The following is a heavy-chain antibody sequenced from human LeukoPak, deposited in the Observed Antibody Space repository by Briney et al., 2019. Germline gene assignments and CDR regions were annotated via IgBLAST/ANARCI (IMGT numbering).Heavy chain of an antibody. CDR1: GGSISSYF. Sequence: SETLSLTCTVSGGSISSYFWSWIRQHPGKGLEWIGYIYHSGTTYYNPSLKSRITISVDTSKNQFSLKLTSVTAADTAVYYCARGASLEYDFWSGSRLHYGMDVWGQGTTVTVSS. CDR3: ARGASLEYDFWSGSRLHYGMDV. V-gene: IGHV4-59*06. CDR2: IYHSGTT. J-gene: IGHJ6*02. D-gene: IGHD3-3*01.